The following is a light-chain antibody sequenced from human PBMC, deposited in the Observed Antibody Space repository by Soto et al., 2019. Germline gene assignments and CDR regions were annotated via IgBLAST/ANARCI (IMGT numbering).Light chain of an antibody. CDR3: CSYAGSSTWV. J-gene: IGLJ1*01. Sequence: QSVLTQPASVSGSPGQSITISCTGTSSDVGSYNLVSWYQQHPGKVPKIMIYEGRKRPSGAPNRFSGSKSGNTASLTISGLQAEDEADYYCCSYAGSSTWVFGTGTKLTVL. CDR2: EGR. V-gene: IGLV2-23*01. CDR1: SSDVGSYNL.